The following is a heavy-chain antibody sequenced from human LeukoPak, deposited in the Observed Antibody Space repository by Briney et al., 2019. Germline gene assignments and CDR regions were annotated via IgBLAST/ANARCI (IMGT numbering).Heavy chain of an antibody. CDR1: GFTFNTFN. D-gene: IGHD3-9*01. J-gene: IGHJ4*02. CDR2: ITSGGDYI. Sequence: GGSLRLSCAASGFTFNTFNMNWVRQAPGKGLEWVSSITSGGDYIYYADSVKGRFTTSRDNAKNSLSLQLHSLRVEDTAVYYCARGHYDVLAASYKWTPDYWGQGTLVTVSS. V-gene: IGHV3-21*01. CDR3: ARGHYDVLAASYKWTPDY.